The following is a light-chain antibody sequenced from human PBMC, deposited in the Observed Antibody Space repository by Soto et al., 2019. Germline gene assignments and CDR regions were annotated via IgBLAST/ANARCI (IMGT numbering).Light chain of an antibody. J-gene: IGKJ5*01. CDR2: GAS. CDR1: QSVNKY. Sequence: EIVLTQSPGTLSLSPGERATLSCRASQSVNKYLVWYQQKPGQAPRLLIYGASTRATGIPARFSGSGSGTEFTLTISSLQSEDFAVYYCQQYNNWPPITFGQGTRLEI. V-gene: IGKV3-15*01. CDR3: QQYNNWPPIT.